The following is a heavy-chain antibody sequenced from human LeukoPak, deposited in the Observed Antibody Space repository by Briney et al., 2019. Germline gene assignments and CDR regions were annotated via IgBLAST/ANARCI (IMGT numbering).Heavy chain of an antibody. CDR3: ARQRGHIVGATYDY. D-gene: IGHD1-26*01. Sequence: KSSETLSLTCTVSGGSTSSYYWSWIRQPAGKGLEWIGRIYTSGSTNYNPSLKSRVTMSVDTSKNQFFLKMTSMTAADTAVYYCARQRGHIVGATYDYWGQGTLVTVSS. CDR2: IYTSGST. V-gene: IGHV4-4*07. CDR1: GGSTSSYY. J-gene: IGHJ4*02.